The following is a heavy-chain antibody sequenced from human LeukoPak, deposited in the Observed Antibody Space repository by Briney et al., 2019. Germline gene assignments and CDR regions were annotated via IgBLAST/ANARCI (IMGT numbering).Heavy chain of an antibody. CDR1: GFTIRDNY. J-gene: IGHJ5*02. D-gene: IGHD5-24*01. CDR2: IYSGDRT. V-gene: IGHV3-53*01. CDR3: ARAQGWLQLAS. Sequence: PGGSLRLSCAASGFTIRDNYMNWVPQAPGKGLEWVSIIYSGDRTYYADSVKGRFTISRDNAKNTMYLQMKRLRAEDTAVYYCARAQGWLQLASWGQGALVTVSS.